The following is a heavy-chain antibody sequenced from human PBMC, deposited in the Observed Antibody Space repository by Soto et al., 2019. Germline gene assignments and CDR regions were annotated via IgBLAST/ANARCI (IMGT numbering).Heavy chain of an antibody. D-gene: IGHD2-2*01. J-gene: IGHJ4*02. V-gene: IGHV1-18*01. CDR1: GYTFTSYG. CDR2: ISAYNGDT. Sequence: QVQLVQSGAEVKKPGASVKVSCKASGYTFTSYGISWVRQAPGQGLEWMGWISAYNGDTNYAQNLQGRVTMTPATSTTTAYMELRSLRSDDSAVYYCARDGVDCISTSCYAGGYFDSWGQGTLVTVSS. CDR3: ARDGVDCISTSCYAGGYFDS.